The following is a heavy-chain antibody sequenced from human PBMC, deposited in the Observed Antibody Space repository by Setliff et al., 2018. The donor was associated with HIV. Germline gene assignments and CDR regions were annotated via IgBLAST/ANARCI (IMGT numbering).Heavy chain of an antibody. V-gene: IGHV1-2*06. CDR1: GFLATGYN. J-gene: IGHJ3*01. CDR2: INPNNGGT. Sequence: RASVKVSCKALGFLATGYNVHWVRQAPGHGPEWLGRINPNNGGTNYAQKFQGRVTMSLDTSTSTVYLELKALTSDDTAVYYCVRPRVFDSFDVWGPGTMVTVSS. CDR3: VRPRVFDSFDV.